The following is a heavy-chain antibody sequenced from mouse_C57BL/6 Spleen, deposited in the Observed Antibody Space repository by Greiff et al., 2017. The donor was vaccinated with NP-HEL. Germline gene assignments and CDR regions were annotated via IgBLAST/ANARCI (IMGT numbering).Heavy chain of an antibody. V-gene: IGHV1-85*01. CDR1: GYTFTSYD. CDR3: ARGGIYYYGSSPSFDY. J-gene: IGHJ2*01. Sequence: VQLQQSGPELVKPGASVKLSCKASGYTFTSYDINWVKQRPGQGLEWIGWIYPRDGSTKYNEKFKGKATLTVDTSSSTAYMELHSLTSEDSAVYFCARGGIYYYGSSPSFDYWGQGTTLTVSS. D-gene: IGHD1-1*01. CDR2: IYPRDGST.